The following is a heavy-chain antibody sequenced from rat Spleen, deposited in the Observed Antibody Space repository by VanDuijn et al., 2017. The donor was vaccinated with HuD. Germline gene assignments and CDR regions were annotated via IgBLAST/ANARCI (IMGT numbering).Heavy chain of an antibody. Sequence: EVQLVESDGGLVQPGRSLKLSCAASGFTFSDYYMAWVRQAPTKGLEWVASISYDGGSTYYRDSVKGRFTISRDNAKSSLYLQMDSLKSEDTAIYYCARSSYNSGYYWGQGVMVTVSS. J-gene: IGHJ2*01. CDR1: GFTFSDYY. D-gene: IGHD4-3*01. CDR3: ARSSYNSGYY. CDR2: ISYDGGST. V-gene: IGHV5-20*01.